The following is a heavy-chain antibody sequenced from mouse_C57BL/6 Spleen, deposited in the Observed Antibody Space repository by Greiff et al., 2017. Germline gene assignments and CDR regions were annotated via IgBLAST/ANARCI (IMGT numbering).Heavy chain of an antibody. CDR3: ARQLRFYFDY. J-gene: IGHJ2*01. V-gene: IGHV1-82*01. CDR2: IYPGDGDT. CDR1: GYAFSSSW. D-gene: IGHD3-2*02. Sequence: VQLQQSGPELVKPGASVKISCKASGYAFSSSWMNWVKQRPGKGLEWIGRIYPGDGDTNYNGKFKGKATLTADKSSSTAYMQLSSLTSEDSAVYFCARQLRFYFDYWGQGTTRTVSS.